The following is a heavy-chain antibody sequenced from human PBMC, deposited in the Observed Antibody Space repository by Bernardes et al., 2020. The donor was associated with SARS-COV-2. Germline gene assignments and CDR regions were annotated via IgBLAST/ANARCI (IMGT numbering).Heavy chain of an antibody. D-gene: IGHD4-17*01. Sequence: GGSLRLSCAASGFTFSSHSMNWVRQAPGKGLEWISYISLSSSTIYYADSVKGRFTISRDNAKNSLYLQMNSLRAEDTAVYYCADYGDYGQFQHWGQGTLVTVSS. V-gene: IGHV3-48*01. CDR3: ADYGDYGQFQH. J-gene: IGHJ1*01. CDR2: ISLSSSTI. CDR1: GFTFSSHS.